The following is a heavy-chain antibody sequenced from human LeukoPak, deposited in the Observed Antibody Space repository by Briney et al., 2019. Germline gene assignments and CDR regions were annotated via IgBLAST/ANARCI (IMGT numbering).Heavy chain of an antibody. CDR1: GFTFDDYA. J-gene: IGHJ4*02. CDR3: AEDISAAGNFDY. Sequence: GGSLSLSFAASGFTFDDYAMHWVRQAPGKGLEWVSGISWNSGSIGYADSVKGRFTISRDNAKNSLYLQMNSLRAEDTALYYCAEDISAAGNFDYWGQGTLVTVSS. D-gene: IGHD6-13*01. V-gene: IGHV3-9*01. CDR2: ISWNSGSI.